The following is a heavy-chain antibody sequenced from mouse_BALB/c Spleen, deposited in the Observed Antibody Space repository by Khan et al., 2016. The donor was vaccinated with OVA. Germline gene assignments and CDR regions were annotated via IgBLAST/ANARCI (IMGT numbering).Heavy chain of an antibody. J-gene: IGHJ3*01. V-gene: IGHV1S132*01. CDR1: GYTFTSYW. Sequence: QVQLQQSGAELVKPGASVKLSCKTSGYTFTSYWIQWVKQRPGQGLGWIGQIFPGTGTTYYNENFKGKAKLTVDTSSNTAYMQFSSLTSEDSAVYCCARGYFGNYEFAYWGQGTLVTVSP. CDR2: IFPGTGTT. D-gene: IGHD2-1*01. CDR3: ARGYFGNYEFAY.